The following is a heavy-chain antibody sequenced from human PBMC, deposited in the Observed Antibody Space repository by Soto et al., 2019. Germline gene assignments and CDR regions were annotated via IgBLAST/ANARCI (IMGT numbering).Heavy chain of an antibody. CDR2: INHSGST. V-gene: IGHV4-34*01. D-gene: IGHD1-26*01. J-gene: IGHJ6*02. CDR3: ARGREYSGSFYYYYYYGMDV. CDR1: GGSFSGYY. Sequence: PSETLSLTCAVYGGSFSGYYWSWIRQPPGKGLEWIGEINHSGSTNYNPSLKSRVTISVDTSKNQFSLKLSSVTAADTAVYYCARGREYSGSFYYYYYYGMDVWGQGTTVTVSS.